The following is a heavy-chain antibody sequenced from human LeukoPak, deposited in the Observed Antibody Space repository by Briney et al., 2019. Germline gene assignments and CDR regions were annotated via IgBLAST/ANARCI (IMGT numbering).Heavy chain of an antibody. J-gene: IGHJ4*02. CDR2: SGTSGDT. Sequence: GGSLTLSCAASGFTFSSYALNWVRQAPGKGLEWVSASGTSGDTYYGDSVKGRFTISRDNAKNTVYLQMSSLRVEYTAVYYCAQKTPGHHPFDYWGQGILVTVSS. V-gene: IGHV3-23*01. CDR3: AQKTPGHHPFDY. CDR1: GFTFSSYA. D-gene: IGHD2-8*02.